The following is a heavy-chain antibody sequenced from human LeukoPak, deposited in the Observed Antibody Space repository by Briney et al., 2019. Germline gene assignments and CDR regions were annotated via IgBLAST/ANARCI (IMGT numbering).Heavy chain of an antibody. CDR1: GGSFSGYY. CDR2: INHSGST. V-gene: IGHV4-34*01. CDR3: ARTAPRRRITMIVVVINAFDI. Sequence: SETLSLTWAVYGGSFSGYYWSWIRQPPGKGLEWIGEINHSGSTNYSPSLKSRVTISVDTSKNQFSLKLSSVTAADTAVYYCARTAPRRRITMIVVVINAFDIWGQGTMVTVSS. J-gene: IGHJ3*02. D-gene: IGHD3-22*01.